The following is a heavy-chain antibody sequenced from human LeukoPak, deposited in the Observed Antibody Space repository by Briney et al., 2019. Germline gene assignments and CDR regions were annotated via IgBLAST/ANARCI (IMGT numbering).Heavy chain of an antibody. J-gene: IGHJ6*02. CDR1: GFTFRSYA. CDR3: AIPPPSSISWYYFYAMDD. V-gene: IGHV3-23*01. Sequence: PGGSLGLSCVASGFTFRSYAVNWVRQAPGKGLEWVSEISASGGTTDYADSVRGRFTIARDNSKNTLYLQMNTLRAEDTAVYYCAIPPPSSISWYYFYAMDDWGQGTTVTVSS. D-gene: IGHD6-13*01. CDR2: ISASGGTT.